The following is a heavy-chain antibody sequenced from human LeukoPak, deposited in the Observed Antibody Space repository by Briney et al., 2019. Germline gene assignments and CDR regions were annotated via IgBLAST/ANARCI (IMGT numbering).Heavy chain of an antibody. D-gene: IGHD3-3*01. V-gene: IGHV1-69*06. CDR3: ARGDTIFGVVTFDY. J-gene: IGHJ4*02. Sequence: GASVKVSCKASGGTFSSYAISWVGQAPGQGLEWMGGIIPIFGTANYAQKFQGRVTITADKSTSTAYMELSSLRSEDTAVYYCARGDTIFGVVTFDYWGQGTLVTVSS. CDR2: IIPIFGTA. CDR1: GGTFSSYA.